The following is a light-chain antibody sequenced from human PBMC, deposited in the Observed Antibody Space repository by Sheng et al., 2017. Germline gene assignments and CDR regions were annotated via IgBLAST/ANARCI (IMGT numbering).Light chain of an antibody. V-gene: IGKV3-15*01. CDR3: QHYNYWPPGYT. CDR2: DAS. Sequence: EVVITQSPATLSVSPGEGATLSCRANQSISNNLAWYQQKPGQAPRLLMYDASIRATGIPARFSGSGSETDFTLTISSLQSDDFAFYYCQHYNYWPPGYTFGQGTKLQIK. CDR1: QSISNN. J-gene: IGKJ2*01.